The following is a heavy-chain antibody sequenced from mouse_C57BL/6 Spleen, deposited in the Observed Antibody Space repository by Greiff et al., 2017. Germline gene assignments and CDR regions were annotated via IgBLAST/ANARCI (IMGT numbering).Heavy chain of an antibody. Sequence: VKLQQPGAELVKPGASVKLSCKASGYTFTSYWMHWVKQRPGQGLEWIGMIHPNSGSTNYNEKFKSKATLTVDKSSSTAYMQLSSLTSEDSAVYYCARRSYYSNYVWAMDYWGQGTSVTVSS. CDR1: GYTFTSYW. CDR3: ARRSYYSNYVWAMDY. D-gene: IGHD2-5*01. J-gene: IGHJ4*01. V-gene: IGHV1-64*01. CDR2: IHPNSGST.